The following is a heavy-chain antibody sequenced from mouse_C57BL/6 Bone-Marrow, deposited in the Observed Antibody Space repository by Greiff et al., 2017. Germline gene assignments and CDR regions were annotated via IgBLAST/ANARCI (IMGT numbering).Heavy chain of an antibody. CDR2: INPGRGGT. CDR1: GYAFTNYL. Sequence: VQLQQSGAELVRPGTSVKVSCKASGYAFTNYLIERVKQRPGQGLEWIGVINPGRGGTNYNAKIKGKGTLTADKSSSTAYRQLSSLISEDSAVDFCARREDTTAYASWGKGTTRTVPP. D-gene: IGHD1-2*01. V-gene: IGHV1-54*01. CDR3: ARREDTTAYAS. J-gene: IGHJ2*01.